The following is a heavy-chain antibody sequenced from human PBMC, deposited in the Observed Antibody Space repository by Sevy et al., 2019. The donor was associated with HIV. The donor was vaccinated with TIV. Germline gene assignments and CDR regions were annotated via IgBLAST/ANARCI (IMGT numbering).Heavy chain of an antibody. CDR1: GYTFTSYG. Sequence: ASVKVSCKASGYTFTSYGISWVGQAPGKGLEWMGWISAYNGNTNYAQRLQGRVTMTPDTSTGTAYMELRSLRSDDTAVYYCARDPGARIAARPREDYYYYGMDVWGQGTTVTVSS. J-gene: IGHJ6*02. V-gene: IGHV1-18*01. CDR2: ISAYNGNT. D-gene: IGHD6-6*01. CDR3: ARDPGARIAARPREDYYYYGMDV.